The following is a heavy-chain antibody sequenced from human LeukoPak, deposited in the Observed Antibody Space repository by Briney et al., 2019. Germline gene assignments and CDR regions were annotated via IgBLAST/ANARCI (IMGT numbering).Heavy chain of an antibody. CDR1: GFTFSSYS. D-gene: IGHD3-10*01. V-gene: IGHV3-21*01. Sequence: GGSLRLSCAASGFTFSSYSMNWVRQAPGKGLEWVSSISSSSSYIYYADSVKGRFTISRDNAKNSLYLQMNSLRAEDTAVYYCARVGGGYYYGSGISAFDIWGQGTMVTVSS. J-gene: IGHJ3*02. CDR2: ISSSSSYI. CDR3: ARVGGGYYYGSGISAFDI.